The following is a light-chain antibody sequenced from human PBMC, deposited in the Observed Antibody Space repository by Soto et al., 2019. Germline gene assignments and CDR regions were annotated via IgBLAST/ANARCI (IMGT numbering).Light chain of an antibody. V-gene: IGKV1-39*01. CDR2: AAS. Sequence: IQMTQSPSSLSASVGDRLTITCRASQGISTYLNWYQRKPGKAPKLLIYAASSLQSGVPSRSSGSGSETDFTLTISSLQPEEVATYAGQQRYSTTWTFGQGTKVDIK. CDR1: QGISTY. CDR3: QQRYSTTWT. J-gene: IGKJ1*01.